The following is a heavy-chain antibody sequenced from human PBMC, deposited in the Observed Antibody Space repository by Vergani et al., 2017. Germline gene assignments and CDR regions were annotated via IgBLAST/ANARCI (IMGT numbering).Heavy chain of an antibody. J-gene: IGHJ4*02. CDR3: ARRDYSIEGYLDY. V-gene: IGHV5-51*01. Sequence: EVQLVQSGAEVKKPGESLKISCKGSGYSFTSYWIGWVRQMPGKGLEWMGIIYPGDSDTRYSPSFQGQGTSSADKSIRTAHLQWSSLKASDTALYYGARRDYSIEGYLDYWGQGTLVTVSS. CDR1: GYSFTSYW. CDR2: IYPGDSDT. D-gene: IGHD4-11*01.